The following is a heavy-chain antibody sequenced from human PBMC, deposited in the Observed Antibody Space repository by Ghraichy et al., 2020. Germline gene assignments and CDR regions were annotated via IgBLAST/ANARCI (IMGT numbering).Heavy chain of an antibody. CDR3: AKLFYGYYYYGLDV. V-gene: IGHV3-23*01. Sequence: LSLTCAASGFTFSGYAMNWVRQAPGKGLEWVSAISASGGNTYYADSVKGRFTISRDNSKNTLYLQMNSLRAEDTAIYYCAKLFYGYYYYGLDVWGQGTTVTVS. CDR2: ISASGGNT. D-gene: IGHD2-21*01. CDR1: GFTFSGYA. J-gene: IGHJ6*02.